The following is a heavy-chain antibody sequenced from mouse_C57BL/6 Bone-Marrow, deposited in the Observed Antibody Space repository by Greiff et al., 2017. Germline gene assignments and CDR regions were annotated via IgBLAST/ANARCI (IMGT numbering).Heavy chain of an antibody. CDR3: TTKGYDGGWYFDV. CDR2: IDPENGDT. D-gene: IGHD2-2*01. V-gene: IGHV14-4*01. Sequence: VQLKESGAELVRPGASVKLSCTASGFNIKDDYMHWVKQRPEQGLAWIGWIDPENGDTEYASKFQGKATITADTSSNTAYLQLSSLTSEDTAVYYCTTKGYDGGWYFDVWGTGTTVTVSS. J-gene: IGHJ1*03. CDR1: GFNIKDDY.